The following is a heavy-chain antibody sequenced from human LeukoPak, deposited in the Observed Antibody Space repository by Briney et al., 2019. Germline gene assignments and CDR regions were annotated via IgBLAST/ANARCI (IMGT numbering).Heavy chain of an antibody. J-gene: IGHJ4*02. Sequence: ASVKVSCKASGYTFTDYYMHWVRQAPGQGLEWMGRINPNSGGTNYAQKFQGRVTMTRDTSISTAYMELSRLRSDDTAVYYCARTYYYDSSGYFYFDYWGQGTLVTVSS. CDR3: ARTYYYDSSGYFYFDY. D-gene: IGHD3-22*01. V-gene: IGHV1-2*06. CDR1: GYTFTDYY. CDR2: INPNSGGT.